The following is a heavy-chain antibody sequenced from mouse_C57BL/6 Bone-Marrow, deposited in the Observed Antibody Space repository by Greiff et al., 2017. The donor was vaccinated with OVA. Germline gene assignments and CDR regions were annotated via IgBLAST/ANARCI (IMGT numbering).Heavy chain of an antibody. CDR1: GYTFTSYW. J-gene: IGHJ3*01. CDR3: AGGIPLAY. V-gene: IGHV1-69*01. CDR2: IDPSDSYT. Sequence: QVQLQQPGAELVMPGASVKLSCKASGYTFTSYWMHWVKQRPGQGLEWIGEIDPSDSYTNYNQKFKGKSTLTVDKSSSTAYMQLSSLTSEDSAVYYCAGGIPLAYWGQGTLVIVSA.